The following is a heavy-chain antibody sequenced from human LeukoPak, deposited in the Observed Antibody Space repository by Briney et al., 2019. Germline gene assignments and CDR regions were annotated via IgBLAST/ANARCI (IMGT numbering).Heavy chain of an antibody. CDR2: IYPGDSDT. D-gene: IGHD1-1*01. Sequence: GESLKISCKGSGYSFTSYWIGWVRQMPGKGLEWMGTIYPGDSDTRYSPSFQGQVTISADKSINNAYLQWSSLKASDGAIYYCARRGWKTELFDYWGQGTLVTVSS. J-gene: IGHJ4*02. CDR1: GYSFTSYW. V-gene: IGHV5-51*01. CDR3: ARRGWKTELFDY.